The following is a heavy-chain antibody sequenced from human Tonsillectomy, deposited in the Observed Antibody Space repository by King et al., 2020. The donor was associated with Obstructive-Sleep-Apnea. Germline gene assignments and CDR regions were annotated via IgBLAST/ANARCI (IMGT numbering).Heavy chain of an antibody. V-gene: IGHV3-23*04. J-gene: IGHJ4*02. Sequence: VQLVESGGGLVQPGGSLRLSCAASGLTFSSYAMSWVRQAPGKGLEWVSAISGSGGSTYYADSVKGRFTISRDNSENTLHLQMNSLRAEDTAVYYCAKDPHVTGTGPFDYWGQGTLVTVSS. CDR2: ISGSGGST. CDR1: GLTFSSYA. D-gene: IGHD6-19*01. CDR3: AKDPHVTGTGPFDY.